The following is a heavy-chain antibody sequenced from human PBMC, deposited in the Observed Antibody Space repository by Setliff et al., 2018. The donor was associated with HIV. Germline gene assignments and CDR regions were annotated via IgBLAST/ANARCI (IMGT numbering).Heavy chain of an antibody. Sequence: ASVKVSCKASGYTFTNYDINWVRQATGQGLEWMGWMNPNSGNTGYAQKFQGRVTMTRNTSISTAYMELSSLRSDDAAVYYCARQPYYDDDGTNLPSEWRVLGWGQGTLVTVSS. D-gene: IGHD3-16*01. V-gene: IGHV1-8*01. CDR2: MNPNSGNT. CDR3: ARQPYYDDDGTNLPSEWRVLG. J-gene: IGHJ4*02. CDR1: GYTFTNYD.